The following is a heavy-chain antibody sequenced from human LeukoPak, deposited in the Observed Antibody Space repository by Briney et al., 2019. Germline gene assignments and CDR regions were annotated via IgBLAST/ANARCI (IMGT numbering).Heavy chain of an antibody. Sequence: PGGSLRLSCAASGFTFSSYGMHWVRQAPGKGLEWVAFIRYDGSNKYYADSVKGRFTISRDNAKNSLYLQMNSLRAEDTAVYYCARGAPNNYYFDYWGQGTLVTVSS. CDR3: ARGAPNNYYFDY. CDR1: GFTFSSYG. CDR2: IRYDGSNK. V-gene: IGHV3-30*02. D-gene: IGHD1-1*01. J-gene: IGHJ4*02.